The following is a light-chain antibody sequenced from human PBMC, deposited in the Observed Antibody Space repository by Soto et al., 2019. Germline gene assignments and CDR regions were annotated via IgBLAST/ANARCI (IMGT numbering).Light chain of an antibody. CDR1: QSVSSTY. CDR2: GAS. CDR3: QQYRSSPMYT. Sequence: EIVLTQSPGTLSLSPGERATLSCRASQSVSSTYLAWYQQKPGQAPRLLIYGASTRATGIPDRFSGSGSGTVFTLTISRLEPEDFAVYYCQQYRSSPMYTFGQGTKLEIK. J-gene: IGKJ2*01. V-gene: IGKV3-20*01.